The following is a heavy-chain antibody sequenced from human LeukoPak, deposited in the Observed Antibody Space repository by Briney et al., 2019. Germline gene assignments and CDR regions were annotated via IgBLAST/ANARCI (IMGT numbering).Heavy chain of an antibody. CDR2: ITGDDGTT. Sequence: GGSLRLSCAASGFTFDDYAMHWVRHAPGKGLEWVSLITGDDGTTYYSDSVKGRFTISRDNKKNSLYLQMNSLRTEDTALYYCAKDKDYDSSGYSDAFDIWGQGTMVSVSS. CDR3: AKDKDYDSSGYSDAFDI. CDR1: GFTFDDYA. J-gene: IGHJ3*02. D-gene: IGHD3-22*01. V-gene: IGHV3-43*02.